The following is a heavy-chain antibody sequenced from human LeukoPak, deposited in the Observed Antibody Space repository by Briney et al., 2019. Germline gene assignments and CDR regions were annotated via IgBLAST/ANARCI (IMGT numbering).Heavy chain of an antibody. CDR2: IGTVGDT. CDR3: ARGRTGTTRTASDI. J-gene: IGHJ3*02. D-gene: IGHD1-7*01. CDR1: GFIFSTYD. V-gene: IGHV3-13*01. Sequence: GGSLRLSCAASGFIFSTYDMHWVRQGTGKGLEWVSAIGTVGDTHYADSVKGRFTISRDNAKNSLYLQMNSLRAEDTAVYYCARGRTGTTRTASDIWGQGTMVTVSS.